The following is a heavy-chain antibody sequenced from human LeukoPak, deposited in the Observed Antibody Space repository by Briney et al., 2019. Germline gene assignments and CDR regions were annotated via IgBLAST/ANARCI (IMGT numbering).Heavy chain of an antibody. V-gene: IGHV4-59*01. Sequence: PSETLSLTCSVSDGSINSYYWNWIRQPPGKGLEWIGYIYYSGSTNHNPSLKSRVTISVDTSKNQFSLNLSSVTAADTAMYYCARDRSPEGYYDSSHWDYYHGMDVWGQGTTVTVSS. J-gene: IGHJ6*02. CDR3: ARDRSPEGYYDSSHWDYYHGMDV. CDR2: IYYSGST. CDR1: DGSINSYY. D-gene: IGHD3-22*01.